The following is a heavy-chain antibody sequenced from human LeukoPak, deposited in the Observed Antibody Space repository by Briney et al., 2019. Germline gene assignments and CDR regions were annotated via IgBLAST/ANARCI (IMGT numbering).Heavy chain of an antibody. J-gene: IGHJ4*02. D-gene: IGHD6-13*01. CDR3: ARDRDGRIAAAAPMYYCDY. CDR1: GYTFTSYY. V-gene: IGHV1-46*01. Sequence: ASVKLSCKASGYTFTSYYMHCVRQAPGQGLEWMGIINPSCGSTSYAQKFQGRVTMTRDTSTSTVYMELSSLRSEDTAVYYCARDRDGRIAAAAPMYYCDYWGQGTLVTVSS. CDR2: INPSCGST.